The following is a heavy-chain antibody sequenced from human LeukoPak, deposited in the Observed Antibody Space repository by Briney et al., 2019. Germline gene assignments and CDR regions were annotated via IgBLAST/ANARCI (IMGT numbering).Heavy chain of an antibody. CDR2: IYTSGST. J-gene: IGHJ4*02. CDR1: GGSISSYY. Sequence: SETLSRNCTVSGGSISSYYWSWIRPPPGKGLEWIGYIYTSGSTNYNPSLKSRVTISVDTSKNQFSLKLSSVTAAVTAVYYCARHFSSSSHFDYWGQGTLVTVSS. CDR3: ARHFSSSSHFDY. D-gene: IGHD6-6*01. V-gene: IGHV4-4*09.